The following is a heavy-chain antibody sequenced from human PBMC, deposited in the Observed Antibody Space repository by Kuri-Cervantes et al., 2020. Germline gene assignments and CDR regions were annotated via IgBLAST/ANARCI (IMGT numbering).Heavy chain of an antibody. V-gene: IGHV3-73*01. CDR1: GFTFSGSA. CDR2: IRSKTNSYAT. J-gene: IGHJ5*02. D-gene: IGHD3-22*01. CDR3: TINPYYYDSSGYP. Sequence: GESLKISCAASGFTFSGSAVHWVRQASGKGLEWVGRIRSKTNSYATAYAASVKGRFTISRDDSKNTAYLQMNSLKTEDTAVYYCTINPYYYDSSGYPWGQGTLVTVSS.